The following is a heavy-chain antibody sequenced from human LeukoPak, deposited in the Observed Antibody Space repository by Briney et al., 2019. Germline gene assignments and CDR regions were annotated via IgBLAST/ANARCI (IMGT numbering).Heavy chain of an antibody. V-gene: IGHV1-2*02. Sequence: ASVKVSCKASGYTFTGYYMHWVRQAPGQGLEWMGWINPHSRGTNYAQEFQGRVTMTRDTSISTAYMELSRLRSDDTAVYYCASFTMIGNYYGMDVWGQGTTVTVSS. CDR3: ASFTMIGNYYGMDV. CDR1: GYTFTGYY. J-gene: IGHJ6*02. CDR2: INPHSRGT. D-gene: IGHD3-22*01.